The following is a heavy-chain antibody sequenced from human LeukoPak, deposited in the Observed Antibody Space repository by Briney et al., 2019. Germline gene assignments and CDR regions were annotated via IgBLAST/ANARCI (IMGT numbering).Heavy chain of an antibody. CDR3: YIYGSGSYSIADY. J-gene: IGHJ4*02. Sequence: PGGSLRLSCAASGFAFSGYWMHWVRHAPGKGLVWDSRINSDGSSTSYADSVKGRFTISRDNAKNTLYLQMNSLRAEDTAVYYCYIYGSGSYSIADYWGQGTLVTVSS. CDR2: INSDGSST. D-gene: IGHD3-10*01. CDR1: GFAFSGYW. V-gene: IGHV3-74*01.